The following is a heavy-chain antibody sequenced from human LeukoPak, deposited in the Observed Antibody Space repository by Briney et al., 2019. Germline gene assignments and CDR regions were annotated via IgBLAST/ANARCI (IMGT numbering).Heavy chain of an antibody. CDR2: LYYSGST. CDR3: ATIGVLRFLEWLPYYYYYMDV. Sequence: SETLSLTCTVAGGSISSYYWSWIRQPPGKGLEWIGYLYYSGSTNYHPSLKSRVTISVDTSKNQFSLKLSSVTAADTAVYYCATIGVLRFLEWLPYYYYYMDVWGKGTTVTVSS. J-gene: IGHJ6*03. CDR1: GGSISSYY. D-gene: IGHD3-3*01. V-gene: IGHV4-59*01.